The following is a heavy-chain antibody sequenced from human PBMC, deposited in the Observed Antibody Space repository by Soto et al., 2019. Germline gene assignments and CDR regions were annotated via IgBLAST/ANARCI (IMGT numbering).Heavy chain of an antibody. CDR1: GYSFTSYD. Sequence: QVQLVQSGAEVKKPGASVKVSCKASGYSFTSYDMNWVRQAPGQGLEWMGWVNPNSGDTDYAQKFQDRVTMTTDTSIRTAYMELSSLRSEDTAVYYCERFSFLAPVTGAEIFDFWGQGTMVTVSS. J-gene: IGHJ3*01. D-gene: IGHD2-21*02. V-gene: IGHV1-8*01. CDR3: ERFSFLAPVTGAEIFDF. CDR2: VNPNSGDT.